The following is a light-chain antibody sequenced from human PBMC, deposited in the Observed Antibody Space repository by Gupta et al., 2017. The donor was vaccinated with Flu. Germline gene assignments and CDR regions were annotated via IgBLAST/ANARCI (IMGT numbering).Light chain of an antibody. Sequence: GQTARIACGGNNIGRETVHWYQRKPDQDPVWVVVDDRDRPSGSPDRFACSNSGKKDTLTISRVEAGDEADDDCQVWATNNDQGVFGGGTMLTVL. CDR1: NIGRET. V-gene: IGLV3-21*02. J-gene: IGLJ3*02. CDR3: QVWATNNDQGV. CDR2: DDR.